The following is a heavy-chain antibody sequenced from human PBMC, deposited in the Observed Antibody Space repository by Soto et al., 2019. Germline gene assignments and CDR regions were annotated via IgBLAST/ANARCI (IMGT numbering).Heavy chain of an antibody. CDR2: INSASSYI. Sequence: GGSLRLSCAASTISFSDYTINWVRQAPGKGLEWVASINSASSYIYYAVSVQGRFTISRDNGKKSLYLQMNSLRAEDTAVYYCARSDGVAGNWYFDLWGRGTLVTVS. D-gene: IGHD2-15*01. J-gene: IGHJ2*01. V-gene: IGHV3-21*01. CDR1: TISFSDYT. CDR3: ARSDGVAGNWYFDL.